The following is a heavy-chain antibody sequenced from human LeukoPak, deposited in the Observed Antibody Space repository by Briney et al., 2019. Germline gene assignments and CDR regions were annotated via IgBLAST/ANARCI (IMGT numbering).Heavy chain of an antibody. CDR3: ARGRPYDIFIDY. D-gene: IGHD3-9*01. V-gene: IGHV3-23*01. Sequence: GGSLRLSCAASGFTFSRLAMTWVRQAPGKGLEWVSTISASGPYYADAVRGRFTISRDNSRNTLSLQMDSLRAEDTAVYYCARGRPYDIFIDYWGQGTLVTVSS. CDR2: ISASGP. CDR1: GFTFSRLA. J-gene: IGHJ4*02.